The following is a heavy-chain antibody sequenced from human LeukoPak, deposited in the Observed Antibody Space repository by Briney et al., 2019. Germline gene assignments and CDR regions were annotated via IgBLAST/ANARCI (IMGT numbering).Heavy chain of an antibody. Sequence: SETLSLTCTVSGGSISSYYWSWIRQPPGKGLEWIGYIYSSGSTNYNPSLKSRVTMSVDTSKNQFSLKLSSVTAADTAVYYCARSSVVAGTFGLDYWGQGTLVTVSS. CDR3: ARSSVVAGTFGLDY. D-gene: IGHD6-19*01. J-gene: IGHJ4*02. CDR1: GGSISSYY. CDR2: IYSSGST. V-gene: IGHV4-59*12.